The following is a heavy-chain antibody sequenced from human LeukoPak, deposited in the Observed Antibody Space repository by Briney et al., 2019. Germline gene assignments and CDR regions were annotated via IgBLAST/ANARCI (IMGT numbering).Heavy chain of an antibody. CDR3: ARGAQALGAFDY. CDR1: GGSISSYY. Sequence: PSETLSLTCTVSGGSISSYYWSWIRQPAGKGLEWIGEINHSGSTNYNPSLKSRVAISVDTSKNQFSLKLSSVTAADAAVYYCARGAQALGAFDYWGQGTLVTVSS. CDR2: INHSGST. J-gene: IGHJ4*02. V-gene: IGHV4-34*01.